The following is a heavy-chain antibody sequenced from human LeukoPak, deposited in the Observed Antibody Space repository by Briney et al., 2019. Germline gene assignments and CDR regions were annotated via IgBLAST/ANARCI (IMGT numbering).Heavy chain of an antibody. Sequence: GASVKVSCKASGGTFSSYAISWVRQAPGQGLEWMGRIIPIFGTANYAQKFQGRVTITTDESTSTAYMELSSLRSEDTAVYYCARDRAIGGFDYWGRGTLVTVSS. CDR1: GGTFSSYA. D-gene: IGHD1-26*01. J-gene: IGHJ4*02. V-gene: IGHV1-69*05. CDR2: IIPIFGTA. CDR3: ARDRAIGGFDY.